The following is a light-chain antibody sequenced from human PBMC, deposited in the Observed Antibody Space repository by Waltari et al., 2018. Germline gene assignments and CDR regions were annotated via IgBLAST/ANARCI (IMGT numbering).Light chain of an antibody. J-gene: IGKJ1*01. CDR2: DAS. CDR1: QDISNY. Sequence: DIQMTQSPSSLSASVGDRVTITCQASQDISNYLNWYQQKPGKAPKLLIYDASNLETGVPSRFSGRGSGTDFTFNISSLQPEDIATYYCQQYDNLPWTFGQGTKVEIK. V-gene: IGKV1-33*01. CDR3: QQYDNLPWT.